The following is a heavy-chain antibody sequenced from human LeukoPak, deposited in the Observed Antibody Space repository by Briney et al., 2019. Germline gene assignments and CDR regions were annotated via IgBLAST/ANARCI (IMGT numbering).Heavy chain of an antibody. CDR1: GFTFNNYA. CDR2: IVGNGDMT. J-gene: IGHJ4*02. V-gene: IGHV3-23*01. CDR3: ARKEAHSGDY. D-gene: IGHD1-14*01. Sequence: GGSLRLSCAASGFTFNNYAMNWVRQAPGKGLEWVSAIVGNGDMTYYADSVKGRFTISRDNSKNTLYLQMNSLRAEDTAVYYCARKEAHSGDYWGQGTLVTVSS.